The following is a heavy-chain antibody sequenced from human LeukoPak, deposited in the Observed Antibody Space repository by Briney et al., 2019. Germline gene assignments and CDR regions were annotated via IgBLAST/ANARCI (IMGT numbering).Heavy chain of an antibody. J-gene: IGHJ6*02. CDR2: IYHSGST. Sequence: PSQTLSLTCAVSGGSISSGGYSWSWIRQPPGQGLEWIGYIYHSGSTYYNPSLKSRVTISVDRSKNQFSLKLSSVTAADTAVYYCARGRSQCTIFGVVKGCLYYGMDVWGQGTTVTVSS. CDR3: ARGRSQCTIFGVVKGCLYYGMDV. D-gene: IGHD3-3*01. CDR1: GGSISSGGYS. V-gene: IGHV4-30-2*01.